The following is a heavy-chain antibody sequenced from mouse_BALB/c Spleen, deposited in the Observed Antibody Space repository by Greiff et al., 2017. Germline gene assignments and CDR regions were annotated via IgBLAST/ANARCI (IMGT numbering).Heavy chain of an antibody. Sequence: EVQLQQSGAELVKPGASVKLSCTASGFNIKDTYMHWVKQRPEQGLEWIGRIDPANGNTKYDPKFQGKATITADTSSNTAYLQLSSLTSEDTAVYYCASEDYYGSSYRGYWGQGTTLTVFS. CDR2: IDPANGNT. D-gene: IGHD1-1*01. CDR3: ASEDYYGSSYRGY. J-gene: IGHJ2*01. V-gene: IGHV14-3*02. CDR1: GFNIKDTY.